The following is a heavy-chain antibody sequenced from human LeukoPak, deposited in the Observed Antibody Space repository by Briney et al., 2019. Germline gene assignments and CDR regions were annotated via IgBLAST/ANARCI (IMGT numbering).Heavy chain of an antibody. CDR2: ISGDGGST. CDR1: GFTFDDYA. J-gene: IGHJ4*02. D-gene: IGHD5-18*01. V-gene: IGHV3-43*02. Sequence: PGGSLRPSCAASGFTFDDYAMHWVRHAPGKGLEWVSLISGDGGSTFYADSVKGRFTISRVNSRNSLYLQMNSLRTEDTAFYYCAKDIGGYSCVAEYWGQGTLVTVSS. CDR3: AKDIGGYSCVAEY.